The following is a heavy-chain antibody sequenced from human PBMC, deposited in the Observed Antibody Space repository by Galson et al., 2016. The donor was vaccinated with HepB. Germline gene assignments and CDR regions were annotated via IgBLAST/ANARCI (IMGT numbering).Heavy chain of an antibody. CDR2: LSSSSTYT. CDR1: GFTFSDYF. J-gene: IGHJ4*02. CDR3: ARAGATGVSHFDY. D-gene: IGHD4-23*01. V-gene: IGHV3-11*06. Sequence: SLRLSCAASGFTFSDYFMSWIRQAPGKGLEWVSYLSSSSTYTNYADSVKGRFTISRDNAKNSLYLQMNSLKAEDTAMYYCARAGATGVSHFDYWGQGTLVTVSS.